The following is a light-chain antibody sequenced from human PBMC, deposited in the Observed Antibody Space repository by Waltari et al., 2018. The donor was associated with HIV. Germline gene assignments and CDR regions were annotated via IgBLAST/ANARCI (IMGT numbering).Light chain of an antibody. V-gene: IGLV3-25*03. CDR1: ELTTQY. CDR2: RDR. J-gene: IGLJ2*01. CDR3: QSTDSSGAYVI. Sequence: SYELTQPPSVSVSPGQTARITCSGDELTTQYVYWYQRKPGQAPMMVIYRDRERPSGIPERFSGSISGTIAALTISGVQAEDGAEYYCQSTDSSGAYVIFGGGTELSVL.